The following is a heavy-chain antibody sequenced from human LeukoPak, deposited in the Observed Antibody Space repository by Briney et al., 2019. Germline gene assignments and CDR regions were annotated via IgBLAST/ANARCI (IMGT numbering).Heavy chain of an antibody. V-gene: IGHV3-23*01. CDR3: AKERVGDYPTDFDY. D-gene: IGHD4-17*01. J-gene: IGHJ4*02. CDR1: GFTFSSYA. CDR2: ISGSGDST. Sequence: GGSLRLSCAASGFTFSSYAMNWVRQAPGKGLEWGSAISGSGDSTYYADSVKGRFTISRDNSKNTLYLQMNSLRADDTAVYYCAKERVGDYPTDFDYWGQGTLVTVSS.